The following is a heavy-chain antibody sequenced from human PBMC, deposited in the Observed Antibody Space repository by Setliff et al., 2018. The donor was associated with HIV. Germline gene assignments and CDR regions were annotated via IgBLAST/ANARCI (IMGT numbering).Heavy chain of an antibody. CDR2: INPSGGST. J-gene: IGHJ4*02. D-gene: IGHD3-9*01. Sequence: ASVKVSCKTSGYSFTNYAIHWVRQAPGQGLEWMGSINPSGGSTSYAQKFQGRVTMTRDTSTSTVYMELSSLRSEDTAVYYCARDLSISNPYYDILTGPGVYWGQGTLVTVSS. CDR1: GYSFTNYA. V-gene: IGHV1-46*01. CDR3: ARDLSISNPYYDILTGPGVY.